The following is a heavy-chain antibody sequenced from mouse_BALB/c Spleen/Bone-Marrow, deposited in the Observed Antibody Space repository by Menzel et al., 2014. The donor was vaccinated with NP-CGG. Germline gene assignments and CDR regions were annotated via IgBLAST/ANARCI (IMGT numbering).Heavy chain of an antibody. Sequence: EVKLQESGGGLVQPGGSMKLSCVASGFTFGSYWMSWVRQSPEKGLEWVAEIRLKSDNYATHYAESVKGKFTISRDDSKSRLYLQMNSLRAEDTGIYYCTLTGTGAMDYWGQGTSVTVSS. CDR1: GFTFGSYW. CDR2: IRLKSDNYAT. D-gene: IGHD4-1*01. CDR3: TLTGTGAMDY. J-gene: IGHJ4*01. V-gene: IGHV6-6*02.